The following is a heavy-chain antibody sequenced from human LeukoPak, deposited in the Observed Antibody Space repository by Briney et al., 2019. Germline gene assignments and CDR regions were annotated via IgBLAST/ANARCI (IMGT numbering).Heavy chain of an antibody. V-gene: IGHV3-74*01. CDR3: VSFYETY. CDR1: GNYW. CDR2: INGDGSWT. J-gene: IGHJ4*02. Sequence: LSGGSLRLSCAASGNYWMHWVRQAPGKGLVWVSHINGDGSWTTYAGSVKGRFTISKDNAKNTVYLQMNNLRAEDTAVYYCVSFYETYWGRGTLVTVSS. D-gene: IGHD2-2*01.